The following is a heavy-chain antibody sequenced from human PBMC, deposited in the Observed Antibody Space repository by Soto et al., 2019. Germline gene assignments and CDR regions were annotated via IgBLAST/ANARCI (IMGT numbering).Heavy chain of an antibody. D-gene: IGHD5-12*01. V-gene: IGHV4-4*02. CDR1: GGSVSNNNW. CDR2: IHHSGGT. CDR3: TKTSAYALDY. Sequence: QVQLQESGPGLVKPSGTLSLSCAVSGGSVSNNNWWSWVRQSPGNGLEWIGEIHHSGGTSYNPSLESRATVSVDKSKNELSLRLNYVTAADTAVYYFTKTSAYALDYWGLGILVTVSS. J-gene: IGHJ4*02.